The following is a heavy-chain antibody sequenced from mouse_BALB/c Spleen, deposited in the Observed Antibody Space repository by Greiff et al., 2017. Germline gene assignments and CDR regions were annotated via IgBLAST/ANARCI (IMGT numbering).Heavy chain of an antibody. CDR2: ILPGSGST. J-gene: IGHJ4*01. Sequence: QVQLQQSGAELMKPGASVKISCKATGYTFSSYWIEWVKQRPGHGLEWIGEILPGSGSTNYNEKFKGKATFTADTSSNTAYMQLSNLTSEDSAVYYCARDMGGNYGDYAMDYWGQGTSVTVSS. CDR1: GYTFSSYW. CDR3: ARDMGGNYGDYAMDY. V-gene: IGHV1-9*01. D-gene: IGHD2-1*01.